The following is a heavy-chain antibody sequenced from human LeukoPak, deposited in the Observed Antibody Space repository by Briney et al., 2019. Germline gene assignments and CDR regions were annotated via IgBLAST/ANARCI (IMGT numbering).Heavy chain of an antibody. CDR1: GFTFSDYY. Sequence: GGSLRLSCAASGFTFSDYYMSWIRQAPGKGLEWVSYISSSGSTIYYADSVKGRFTISRDNAKNSLYLQMNSLRAEDTAVYYCASLNLLLWFGDDYCGQGTLVTVSS. CDR3: ASLNLLLWFGDDY. J-gene: IGHJ4*02. V-gene: IGHV3-11*04. D-gene: IGHD3-10*01. CDR2: ISSSGSTI.